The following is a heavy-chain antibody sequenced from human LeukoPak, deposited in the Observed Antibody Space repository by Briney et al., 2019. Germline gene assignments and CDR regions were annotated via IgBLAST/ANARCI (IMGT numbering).Heavy chain of an antibody. CDR2: IYYGGST. CDR1: GFTFSTFST. V-gene: IGHV4-38-2*01. Sequence: GSLRLSCAASGFTFSTFSTHWIRQPPGKGLEWIGNIYYGGSTYYNPSLKSRITISVDTSQNQFSLKLNSVTAADTAEYYCARALLPSTSGNDREFDYWGQGTLVTVSS. J-gene: IGHJ4*02. CDR3: ARALLPSTSGNDREFDY. D-gene: IGHD3-3*02.